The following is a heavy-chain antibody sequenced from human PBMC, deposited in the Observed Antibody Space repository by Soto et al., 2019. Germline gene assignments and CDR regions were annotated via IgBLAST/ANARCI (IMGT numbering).Heavy chain of an antibody. D-gene: IGHD2-2*01. CDR1: GYTFTSNG. J-gene: IGHJ3*02. CDR2: ISAYNGNT. CDR3: ARTRFPRYCSSTSCRSDAFDI. V-gene: IGHV1-18*01. Sequence: GASVKVSCKESGYTFTSNGISWVRQAPGQGLEWMGWISAYNGNTNYAQKLQGRVTMTTDTSTSTAYMELRSLRSDDTAVYYCARTRFPRYCSSTSCRSDAFDIWGQGTMVTVSS.